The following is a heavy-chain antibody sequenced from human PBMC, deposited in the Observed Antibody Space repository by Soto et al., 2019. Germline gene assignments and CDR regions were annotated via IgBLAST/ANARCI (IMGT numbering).Heavy chain of an antibody. Sequence: EVQLLESGGGLVQPGGSLRLSCAAPGFTFSNYAMNWVRQAPGKGLEWLSVISGSGGSTYYADSVKGRFTISRDNSKNTLYLQMNSLRGEDTAVYYCARRSSGWYFDYWGQGTLVTVSS. J-gene: IGHJ4*02. D-gene: IGHD6-19*01. V-gene: IGHV3-23*01. CDR3: ARRSSGWYFDY. CDR1: GFTFSNYA. CDR2: ISGSGGST.